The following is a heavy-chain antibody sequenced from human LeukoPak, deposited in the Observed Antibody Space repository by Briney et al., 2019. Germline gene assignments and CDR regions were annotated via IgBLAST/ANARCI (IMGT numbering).Heavy chain of an antibody. V-gene: IGHV4-59*08. CDR2: IYSNGNI. Sequence: SSETLSLTCTVSGTSIRGHYWSWIRQPPGKGLEWIGYIYSNGNILYNPFLKSRVTLSVDTFNNQFSLSLNFVTAADTAVYYCAGLHFASAEEFDPRGQGTLVTVSS. J-gene: IGHJ5*02. D-gene: IGHD1-14*01. CDR3: AGLHFASAEEFDP. CDR1: GTSIRGHY.